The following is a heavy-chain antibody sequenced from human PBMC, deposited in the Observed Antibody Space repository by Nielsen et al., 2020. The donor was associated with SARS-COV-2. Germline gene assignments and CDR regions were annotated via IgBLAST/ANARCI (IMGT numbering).Heavy chain of an antibody. CDR1: GYTFTSYG. V-gene: IGHV1-8*02. D-gene: IGHD6-13*01. Sequence: ASVKVSCKASGYTFTSYGISWVRQATGQGLEWMGWMNPNSGNTGYAQKFQGRVTMTRNTSISTAYMELSSLRSEDTAVYYCARGLISSSWYSVDYWGQGTLVTVSS. CDR3: ARGLISSSWYSVDY. CDR2: MNPNSGNT. J-gene: IGHJ4*02.